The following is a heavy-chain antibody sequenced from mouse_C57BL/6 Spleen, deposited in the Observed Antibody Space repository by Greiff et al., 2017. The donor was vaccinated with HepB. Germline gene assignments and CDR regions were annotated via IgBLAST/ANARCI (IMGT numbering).Heavy chain of an antibody. D-gene: IGHD1-1*01. Sequence: EVKLQESGPVLVKPGASVKMSCKASGYTFTDYYMNWVKQSHGKSLEWIGVINPYNGGTSYNQKFKGKATLTVDKSSSTAYMELNSLTSEDSAVYYCATTVVDYYAMDYWGQGTSVTVSS. J-gene: IGHJ4*01. CDR3: ATTVVDYYAMDY. V-gene: IGHV1-19*01. CDR2: INPYNGGT. CDR1: GYTFTDYY.